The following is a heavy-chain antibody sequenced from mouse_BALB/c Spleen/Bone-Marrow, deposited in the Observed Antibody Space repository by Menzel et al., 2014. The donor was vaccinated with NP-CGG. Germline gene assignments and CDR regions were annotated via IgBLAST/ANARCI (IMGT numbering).Heavy chain of an antibody. V-gene: IGHV2-9*02. CDR2: IWAGGST. J-gene: IGHJ4*01. Sequence: QVQLQQSGPGLVAPSQSLSIPCTVSGFSLTSYGVHWVRQPPGKGLEWLGVIWAGGSTNYNSTLMSRLSISKDNSKSQVFLKMNSLRTDDAAMYYCARDYGSSYYAMDYWGQGTSVTVSS. CDR1: GFSLTSYG. D-gene: IGHD1-1*01. CDR3: ARDYGSSYYAMDY.